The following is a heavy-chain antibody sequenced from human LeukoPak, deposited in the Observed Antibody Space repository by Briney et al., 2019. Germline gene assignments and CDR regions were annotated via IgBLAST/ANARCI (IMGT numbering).Heavy chain of an antibody. V-gene: IGHV3-9*01. J-gene: IGHJ4*02. Sequence: GRSLRLSCAASGFTFSSYAMHWVRQAPGKGLEWVSGISWNSGSIGYADSVKGRFTISRDNAKNSLYLQMNSLRAEDTALYYCAKNIGTGPFDYWGQGTLVTVSS. CDR3: AKNIGTGPFDY. D-gene: IGHD3-9*01. CDR1: GFTFSSYA. CDR2: ISWNSGSI.